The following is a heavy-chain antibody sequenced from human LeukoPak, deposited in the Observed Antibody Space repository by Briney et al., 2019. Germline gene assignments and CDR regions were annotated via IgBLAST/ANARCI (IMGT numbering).Heavy chain of an antibody. CDR1: GGSISSYY. CDR2: IHSSGST. CDR3: AREAVHYGSGSLDY. V-gene: IGHV4-4*07. Sequence: SETLSLTYTVSGGSISSYYWSWIRQPAGKGLEWIGRIHSSGSTNYSPSLKSRVAMSLDTSKNQFSLELSSVTAADTVVYYCAREAVHYGSGSLDYWGQGTLVTVSS. D-gene: IGHD3-10*01. J-gene: IGHJ4*02.